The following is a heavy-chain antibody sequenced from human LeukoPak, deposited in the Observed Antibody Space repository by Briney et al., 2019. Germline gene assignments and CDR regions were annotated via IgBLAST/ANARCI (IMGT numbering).Heavy chain of an antibody. J-gene: IGHJ4*02. CDR2: INWNGGST. CDR1: GSTFDDYG. CDR3: ARDKDGYDFDY. D-gene: IGHD5-24*01. Sequence: GGSLRLSCAASGSTFDDYGMSWVRQAPGKGLEWVSGINWNGGSTGYADSVKGRFTISRDNAKNSLYLQMDSLRAEDTALYYCARDKDGYDFDYWGQGTLVTVSS. V-gene: IGHV3-20*04.